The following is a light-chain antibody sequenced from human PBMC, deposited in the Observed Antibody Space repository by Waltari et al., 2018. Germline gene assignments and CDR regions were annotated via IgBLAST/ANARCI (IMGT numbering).Light chain of an antibody. CDR2: NTN. Sequence: QTVVTQEPSFSVSPGGTVTLTCGLTSGSVATTHYSGWYQPTPGQSPHPLIENTNSRSAGVPGRFSGAILGNKAALTSTGAQEDDEADYYCVLYMGGGWVCGGGTRLAVL. V-gene: IGLV8-61*01. CDR1: SGSVATTHY. J-gene: IGLJ3*02. CDR3: VLYMGGGWV.